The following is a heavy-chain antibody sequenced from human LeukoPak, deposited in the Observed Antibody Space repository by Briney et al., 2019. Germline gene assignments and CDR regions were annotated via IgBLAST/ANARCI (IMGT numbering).Heavy chain of an antibody. CDR1: GGSFSGYY. D-gene: IGHD4-17*01. V-gene: IGHV4-34*01. J-gene: IGHJ4*02. CDR2: INHSGST. CDR3: ARYRHFDYGEYYFDY. Sequence: SETLSLTCAVYGGSFSGYYWSWIRQPPGKGLEWIGEINHSGSTNYNPSLKSRVTISVDTSKNQFSLKLSSVTAADTAVYYCARYRHFDYGEYYFDYWGQGTLVTVSS.